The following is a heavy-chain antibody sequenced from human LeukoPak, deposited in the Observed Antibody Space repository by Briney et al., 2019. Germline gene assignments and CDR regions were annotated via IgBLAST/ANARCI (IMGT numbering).Heavy chain of an antibody. D-gene: IGHD2-21*01. CDR1: GGSISSGGYS. V-gene: IGHV4-30-2*01. Sequence: PSQTLSLTCAVSGGSISSGGYSWSWIRQPPGKGLEWIGYIYHSGSTYYNPSLKSRVTISVDRSKNQFSLKLSSVTAADTAVYYCARHAMQGKNYCGGAGPFDPWGQGTLVTVSS. CDR3: ARHAMQGKNYCGGAGPFDP. J-gene: IGHJ5*02. CDR2: IYHSGST.